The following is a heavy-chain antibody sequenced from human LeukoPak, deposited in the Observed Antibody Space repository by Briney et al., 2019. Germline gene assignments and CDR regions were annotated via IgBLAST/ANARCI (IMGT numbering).Heavy chain of an antibody. Sequence: ASVKVSCKASGYTFTGYYMHRVRQAPGQGLEWMGWINPNSGGTNYAQKFQGRVTMTRDTSISTAYMELSRLRSDDTAVYYCALISSSWYAVDYWGQGTLVTVSS. J-gene: IGHJ4*02. V-gene: IGHV1-2*02. CDR2: INPNSGGT. D-gene: IGHD6-13*01. CDR3: ALISSSWYAVDY. CDR1: GYTFTGYY.